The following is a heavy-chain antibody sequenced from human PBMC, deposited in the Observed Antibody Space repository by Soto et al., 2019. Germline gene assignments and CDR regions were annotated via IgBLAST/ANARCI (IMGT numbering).Heavy chain of an antibody. J-gene: IGHJ4*02. D-gene: IGHD2-2*01. CDR2: ISAYNGNT. CDR1: GYTFTSYG. CDR3: ARWYFRVQAAEYFDY. V-gene: IGHV1-18*01. Sequence: QVPLVQSGAEVKKPGASVKVSCKASGYTFTSYGISWVRQAPGQGLEWMGWISAYNGNTNYAQKLQGRVTMTTDTSTSTAYMELRSLRSDDTAVYYCARWYFRVQAAEYFDYWGQGTLVTVSS.